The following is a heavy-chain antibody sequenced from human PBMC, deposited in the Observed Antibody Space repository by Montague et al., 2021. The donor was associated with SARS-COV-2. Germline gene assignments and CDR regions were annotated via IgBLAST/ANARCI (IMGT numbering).Heavy chain of an antibody. D-gene: IGHD4-23*01. V-gene: IGHV4-59*01. J-gene: IGHJ4*02. CDR1: GVSITTYY. Sequence: SETLPLTCTVSGVSITTYYWSWIRQPPGKGLEWIGYIYYSGSTYYTPSLKSRVSFSVDASKNEFSLRLTSVSAADTAVYYCARGGGDYGGNPFDYWGQGTLVTVSS. CDR3: ARGGGDYGGNPFDY. CDR2: IYYSGST.